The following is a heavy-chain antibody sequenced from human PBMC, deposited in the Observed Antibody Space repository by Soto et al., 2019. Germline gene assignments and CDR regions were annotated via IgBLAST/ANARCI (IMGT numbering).Heavy chain of an antibody. CDR1: GGTFSSYA. V-gene: IGHV1-69*06. CDR3: ARGTKQLHRNGMDV. J-gene: IGHJ6*04. CDR2: IIPIFGTA. D-gene: IGHD6-13*01. Sequence: SVKVSCKASGGTFSSYAISWVRQAPGQGLEWMGGIIPIFGTANYAQKFQGRVTITADKSTSTAYMELSSLRSEDTAVYYWARGTKQLHRNGMDVWGKGTTVTVCS.